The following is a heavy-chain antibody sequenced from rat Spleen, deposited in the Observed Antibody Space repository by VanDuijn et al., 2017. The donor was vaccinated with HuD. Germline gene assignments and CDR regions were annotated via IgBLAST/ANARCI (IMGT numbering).Heavy chain of an antibody. CDR2: ISSSSGT. D-gene: IGHD1-1*01. CDR1: GFTFSSYG. CDR3: ARRDYYYSGDYFDY. J-gene: IGHJ2*01. Sequence: VQLAESGGGLVQPGKSLKLSCSASGFTFSSYGMHWIRQAPGKGLDWVAYISSSSGTVYADAVKGRFTISRDNAKNTLYLQLNSLKSEDTAIYYCARRDYYYSGDYFDYWGQGVMVTVSS. V-gene: IGHV5-62*01.